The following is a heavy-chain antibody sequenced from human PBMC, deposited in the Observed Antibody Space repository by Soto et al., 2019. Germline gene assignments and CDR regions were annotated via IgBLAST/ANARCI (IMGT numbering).Heavy chain of an antibody. V-gene: IGHV3-66*01. D-gene: IGHD2-21*01. CDR2: IYPDGRT. CDR1: GFSVSSDF. J-gene: IGHJ4*02. CDR3: ESRGD. Sequence: EVQLVESGGGLVQPGGSLRLSCAASGFSVSSDFMMWVRQAPGKGLDWVSSIYPDGRTFHAETVKGRFTISRDSSKTTLYLQRNGLRVGDTAVYYCESRGDWGQGALVTVSS.